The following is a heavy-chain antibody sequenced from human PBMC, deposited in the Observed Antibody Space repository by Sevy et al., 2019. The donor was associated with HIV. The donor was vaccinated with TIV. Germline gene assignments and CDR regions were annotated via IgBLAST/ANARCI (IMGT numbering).Heavy chain of an antibody. Sequence: GGSLRLSCAASGFTFSNYAMSWVRQAPGKGLEWVSTFSFGCGKINYAHSVKGRFTISRDNSKNTLYLQMNSLRAEDTALHYCAREGCSKPHDYWGQGTLVTVSS. CDR1: GFTFSNYA. CDR3: AREGCSKPHDY. D-gene: IGHD2-2*01. CDR2: FSFGCGKI. V-gene: IGHV3-23*01. J-gene: IGHJ4*02.